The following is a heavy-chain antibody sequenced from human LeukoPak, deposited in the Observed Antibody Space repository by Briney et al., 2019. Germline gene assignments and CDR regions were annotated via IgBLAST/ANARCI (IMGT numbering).Heavy chain of an antibody. CDR1: GFTFSDHD. Sequence: GSLRLSCAASGFTFSDHDMDWVRQPPGKGLEWIGSIYYSGSTYYKPSLKSRVTISVDTSNNQFSLKLSSVTAADTAVYYCARILTGPQDYWGQGTLVTVSS. D-gene: IGHD1-14*01. J-gene: IGHJ4*02. CDR3: ARILTGPQDY. CDR2: IYYSGST. V-gene: IGHV4-38-2*01.